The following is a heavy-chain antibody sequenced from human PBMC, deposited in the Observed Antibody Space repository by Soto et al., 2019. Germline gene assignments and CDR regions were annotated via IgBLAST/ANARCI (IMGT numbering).Heavy chain of an antibody. CDR1: GGNFTNFG. Sequence: QVQLVQSGAELKKPGSSVKVSCKASGGNFTNFGISWVRQAPGQGLEWMGGIIPLFGTTNYAQKFQGRVTVTADESTSTAYMELNSLRSEDTAIYFCARARGTSWYNWFDPWGQGTLVTVSS. CDR3: ARARGTSWYNWFDP. J-gene: IGHJ5*02. CDR2: IIPLFGTT. D-gene: IGHD6-13*01. V-gene: IGHV1-69*01.